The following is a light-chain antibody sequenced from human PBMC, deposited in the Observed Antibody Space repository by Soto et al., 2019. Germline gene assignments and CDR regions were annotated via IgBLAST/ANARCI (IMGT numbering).Light chain of an antibody. CDR2: GAS. Sequence: EIVLTQSAGALSLSPGERATLSCWASQNVLSNYLAWYQQKPGQSPRLLIDGASSRASGIPDRFSGSGSGTDFTLTISRLEPEDFAVYYCQQYAGLPPTFGQGTKVDIK. CDR1: QNVLSNY. J-gene: IGKJ1*01. V-gene: IGKV3-20*01. CDR3: QQYAGLPPT.